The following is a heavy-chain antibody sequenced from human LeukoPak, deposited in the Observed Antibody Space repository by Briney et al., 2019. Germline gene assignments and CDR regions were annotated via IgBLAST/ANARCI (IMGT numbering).Heavy chain of an antibody. D-gene: IGHD6-13*01. CDR2: IYTSGST. CDR3: ARDQRYSSSWYPEYWFDP. CDR1: GGSISSGSYY. Sequence: SETLSLTCTVSGGSISSGSYYWSWIRQPAGKGLEWIGRIYTSGSTNYNPSLKSRVTISVDTSNNQFSLKLSSVTAADTAVYYCARDQRYSSSWYPEYWFDPWGQGTLVTVSS. J-gene: IGHJ5*02. V-gene: IGHV4-61*02.